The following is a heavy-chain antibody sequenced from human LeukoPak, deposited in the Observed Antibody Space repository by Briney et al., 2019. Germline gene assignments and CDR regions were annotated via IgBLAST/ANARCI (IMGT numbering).Heavy chain of an antibody. V-gene: IGHV3-21*01. CDR3: ARGSSSGSYYPRFDY. CDR1: GFTFSSYS. J-gene: IGHJ4*02. Sequence: PGGSLRLSCAASGFTFSSYSMNWVRQAPGKGLEWVSSISSSSDYIYYADSVKGRFTISRDNAKNSLYVQMNSLRAEDTAVYYCARGSSSGSYYPRFDYWGQGTLVTVSS. CDR2: ISSSSDYI. D-gene: IGHD3-10*01.